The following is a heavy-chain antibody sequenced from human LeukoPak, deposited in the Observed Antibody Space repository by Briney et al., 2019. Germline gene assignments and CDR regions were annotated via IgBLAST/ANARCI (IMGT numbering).Heavy chain of an antibody. CDR3: VRSVFGSPDY. Sequence: GGSLRLSCVDSTFGVRANYMTWVRQAPGKGLEWVSVLYSGGSEYYEDSVKGRFTISRDNSKNTLFLQMNSLRPEDTAVYYCVRSVFGSPDYWGQGTLVTASS. J-gene: IGHJ4*02. CDR1: TFGVRANY. V-gene: IGHV3-53*01. D-gene: IGHD3-10*01. CDR2: LYSGGSE.